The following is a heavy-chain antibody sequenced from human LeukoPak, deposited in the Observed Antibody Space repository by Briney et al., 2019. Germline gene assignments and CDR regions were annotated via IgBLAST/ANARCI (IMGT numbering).Heavy chain of an antibody. V-gene: IGHV3-15*07. D-gene: IGHD6-13*01. CDR3: PTDHLAAVGLVSFFDF. J-gene: IGHJ4*02. CDR2: IKGRTDGGTT. CDR1: AFNFNSAW. Sequence: GGSLRLSCTTSAFNFNSAWMNWVRQAPGKGLEWVGRIKGRTDGGTTVYSAPVKGRFTISRDDSKSTLYLQMNSLKIEDTAVYYCPTDHLAAVGLVSFFDFWGQGALVTVSS.